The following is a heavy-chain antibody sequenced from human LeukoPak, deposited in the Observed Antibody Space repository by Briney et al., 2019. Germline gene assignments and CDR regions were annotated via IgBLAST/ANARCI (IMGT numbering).Heavy chain of an antibody. D-gene: IGHD3-9*01. CDR1: GGSIGSSDSF. CDR2: IYYSGTT. V-gene: IGHV4-39*01. CDR3: ARHHSVYYDILTGYYTLYFGWFDP. J-gene: IGHJ5*02. Sequence: PSETLSLTCTVSGGSIGSSDSFWGWIRQPPGKGLEWIGSIYYSGTTYYNPSLKSRLTISVDTSKNQFSLKLSSVTAADTAVYYCARHHSVYYDILTGYYTLYFGWFDPWGQGTLVTVSS.